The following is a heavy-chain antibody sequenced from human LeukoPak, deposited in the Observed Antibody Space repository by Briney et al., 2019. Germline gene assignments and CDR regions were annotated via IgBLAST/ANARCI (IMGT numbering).Heavy chain of an antibody. J-gene: IGHJ4*02. Sequence: GGSLRLSCAASGFPFINSEMNWVRQPPGKGLEWVSYISVSGASIYYADSVRGRFTISRDNAKNSLYLQMNSLTVEDTAIYFRAKEPNKNWGQGTLVTVS. D-gene: IGHD1-14*01. CDR3: AKEPNKN. CDR1: GFPFINSE. CDR2: ISVSGASI. V-gene: IGHV3-48*03.